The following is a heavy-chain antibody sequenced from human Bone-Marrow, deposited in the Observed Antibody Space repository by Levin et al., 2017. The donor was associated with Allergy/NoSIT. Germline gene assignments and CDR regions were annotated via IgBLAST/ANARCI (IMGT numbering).Heavy chain of an antibody. CDR3: ARDWTHHVLSASGMDV. CDR2: IYYDGSSK. Sequence: QTGGSLRLSCEASGFTFSSYAMHWVRQAPGKGLEWVTVIYYDGSSKYYVDSVKGRFTISRDNSRNTLYLQMNSLRAEDTAVYYCARDWTHHVLSASGMDVWGQGTTVIVSS. J-gene: IGHJ6*02. CDR1: GFTFSSYA. D-gene: IGHD3/OR15-3a*01. V-gene: IGHV3-33*01.